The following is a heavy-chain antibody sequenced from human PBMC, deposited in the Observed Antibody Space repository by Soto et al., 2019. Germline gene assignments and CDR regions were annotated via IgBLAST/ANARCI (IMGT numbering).Heavy chain of an antibody. CDR2: IYDSVNT. J-gene: IGHJ4*02. D-gene: IGHD3-9*01. CDR1: GDSLSSGGHY. V-gene: IGHV4-31*03. CDR3: ARVDNRGYFAILTDY. Sequence: PSETLSLTCTVSGDSLSSGGHYWSWMGQHPGKGLEWIGHIYDSVNTYYSPSLRSRVTISADMSKNQFSLNLRSVTAADTAVYYCARVDNRGYFAILTDYWGQRTLVTGSS.